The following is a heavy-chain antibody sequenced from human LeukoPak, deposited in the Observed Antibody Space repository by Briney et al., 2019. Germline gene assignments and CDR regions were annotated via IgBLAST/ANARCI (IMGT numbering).Heavy chain of an antibody. CDR1: GGSISSYY. Sequence: PSETLSLTCTVSGGSISSYYWSWIRQPPGKGLEWIGYIYYSGSTIYNPSLKSRVTISVDTSKNQFSLKLSSVTAADTAVYYCARVKELPYYFDYWGQGTLVTVSS. CDR3: ARVKELPYYFDY. V-gene: IGHV4-59*01. D-gene: IGHD1-26*01. CDR2: IYYSGST. J-gene: IGHJ4*02.